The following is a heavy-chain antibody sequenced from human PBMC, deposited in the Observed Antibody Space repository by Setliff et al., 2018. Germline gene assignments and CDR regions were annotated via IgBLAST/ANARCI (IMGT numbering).Heavy chain of an antibody. D-gene: IGHD3-16*02. CDR3: VNSYRGYDDYPDY. V-gene: IGHV3-21*04. CDR2: INSGSNHR. CDR1: GFTFGIYS. Sequence: GGSLRLSCVASGFTFGIYSVNWVRQAPGKGLEWVSYINSGSNHRYYADSVKGRFTISRDNTKNSLYLQMNSLRVEDTAVYYCVNSYRGYDDYPDYWGQGTLVTVSS. J-gene: IGHJ4*02.